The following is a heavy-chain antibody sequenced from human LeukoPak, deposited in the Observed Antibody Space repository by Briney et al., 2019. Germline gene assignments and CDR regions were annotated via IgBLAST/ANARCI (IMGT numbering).Heavy chain of an antibody. CDR2: VTGSGGTT. CDR1: GFTFSSYA. J-gene: IGHJ4*02. D-gene: IGHD1-1*01. Sequence: PGGSLRLSCAASGFTFSSYAMSWVRQAPGKGLEWVSTVTGSGGTTYYADSVKGRFTISRDNSKNTLCLQMNSLRDEDTAVYYCANVRYGYWGQGTLVTVSS. V-gene: IGHV3-23*01. CDR3: ANVRYGY.